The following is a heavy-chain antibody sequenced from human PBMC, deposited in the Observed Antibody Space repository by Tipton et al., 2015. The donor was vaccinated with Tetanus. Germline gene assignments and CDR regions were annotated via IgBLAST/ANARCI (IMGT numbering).Heavy chain of an antibody. CDR3: ARRTGGSYYALFDY. CDR1: GGSISSSSYY. J-gene: IGHJ4*02. V-gene: IGHV4-39*01. D-gene: IGHD1-26*01. Sequence: GLVKPSETLSLTCTVSGGSISSSSYYWGWIRQPPGKGLEWIGTINYSGSTYYNPSLKSRVTISVDTSKNQSSLKLSSVSAADTAVYYCARRTGGSYYALFDYWGQGTLVTVSS. CDR2: INYSGST.